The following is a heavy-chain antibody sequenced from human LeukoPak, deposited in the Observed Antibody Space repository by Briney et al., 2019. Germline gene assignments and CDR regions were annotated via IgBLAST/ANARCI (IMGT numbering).Heavy chain of an antibody. D-gene: IGHD2-15*01. CDR3: ARDLVVVGSSFSYGMDV. V-gene: IGHV3-7*01. J-gene: IGHJ6*02. CDR1: GFTFSSYG. Sequence: GRSLRLSCAASGFTFSSYGMHWVRQAPGKGLEWVANINQDGSDKYSVDSVKGRFTISRDNAKNSLYLEMNSLRADDTAVYYCARDLVVVGSSFSYGMDVWGQGTTVTVSS. CDR2: INQDGSDK.